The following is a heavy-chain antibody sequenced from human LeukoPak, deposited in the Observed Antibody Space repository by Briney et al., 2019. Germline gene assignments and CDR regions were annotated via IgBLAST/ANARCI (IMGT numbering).Heavy chain of an antibody. CDR2: INHSGST. V-gene: IGHV4-34*01. CDR3: ARGRYSNYVDY. J-gene: IGHJ4*02. CDR1: GGSFSGYY. D-gene: IGHD4-11*01. Sequence: PSETLSLTCAVYGGSFSGYYWSWIRQPPGKGLEWIGEINHSGSTNYNPSFKSRVTISVDTSKNQFSLKLSSVTAADTAVYYCARGRYSNYVDYWGQGTLVTVSS.